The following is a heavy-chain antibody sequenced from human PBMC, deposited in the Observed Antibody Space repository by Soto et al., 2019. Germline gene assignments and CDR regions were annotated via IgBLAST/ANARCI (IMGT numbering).Heavy chain of an antibody. CDR2: ISARSDNT. V-gene: IGHV3-23*01. CDR3: AKRGDPYYYGMNV. J-gene: IGHJ6*02. Sequence: EVQLLASGGGLVQPGGSLRLSCAASGFTFYSYAMDWVRQAPGKGLEWVSSISARSDNTYYADSVKGRFTISRDHSKSTLYLQVNSLRAEDTAIYYCAKRGDPYYYGMNVWGQGTTVTVSS. D-gene: IGHD3-16*01. CDR1: GFTFYSYA.